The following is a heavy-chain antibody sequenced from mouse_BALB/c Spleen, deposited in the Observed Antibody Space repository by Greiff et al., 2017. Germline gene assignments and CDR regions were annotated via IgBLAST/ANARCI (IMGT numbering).Heavy chain of an antibody. V-gene: IGHV1-80*01. J-gene: IGHJ1*01. CDR2: IYPRDGDT. Sequence: VQLQQSGAELVRPGSSVKISCKASGYAFSSYWMNWVKQRPGQGLEWIGQIYPRDGDTNYNGKFKGKATLTADKSSSTAYMQLSSLTSEDSAVYFCARWGDYDGDWYFDVWGAGTTVTVSS. CDR3: ARWGDYDGDWYFDV. D-gene: IGHD2-4*01. CDR1: GYAFSSYW.